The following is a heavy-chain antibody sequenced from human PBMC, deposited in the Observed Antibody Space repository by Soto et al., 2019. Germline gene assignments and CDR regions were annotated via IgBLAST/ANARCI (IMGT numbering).Heavy chain of an antibody. CDR1: GYSFSSYW. V-gene: IGHV5-51*01. D-gene: IGHD3-22*01. CDR2: IHPGDSDT. J-gene: IGHJ6*02. Sequence: PGEALKISCKGSGYSFSSYWIGWVRQMPGKGLEWMGSIHPGDSDTRYSPSFQGQVTISADKSISTAYLQWSSLKASETAMYYRPRGALRLFILRTSQYYGIDVFGQSTTVTVSS. CDR3: PRGALRLFILRTSQYYGIDV.